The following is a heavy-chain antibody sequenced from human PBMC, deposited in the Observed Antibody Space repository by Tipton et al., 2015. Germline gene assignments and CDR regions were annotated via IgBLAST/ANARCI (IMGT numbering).Heavy chain of an antibody. CDR2: LYFSGST. CDR1: GDSISSGSYY. CDR3: ACQDYDILTRDYQTVDY. D-gene: IGHD3-9*01. V-gene: IGHV4-39*01. J-gene: IGHJ4*02. Sequence: TLSLTCTVSGDSISSGSYYWAWIRQPPGKGLEWIGSLYFSGSTYYNPSLKSRVTISIDRFKNQFSLKLSSVTAADTAVYYCACQDYDILTRDYQTVDYWGQGTLVTVSS.